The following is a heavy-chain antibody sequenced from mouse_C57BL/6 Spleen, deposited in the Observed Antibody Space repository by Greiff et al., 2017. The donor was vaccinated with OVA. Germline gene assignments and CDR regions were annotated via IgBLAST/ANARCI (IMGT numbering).Heavy chain of an antibody. D-gene: IGHD1-1*01. CDR3: ARGFYYYGSSYRYYFDY. J-gene: IGHJ2*01. CDR1: GYSFTDYN. CDR2: INPNYGTT. V-gene: IGHV1-39*01. Sequence: EVQLQESGPELVKPGASVKISCKASGYSFTDYNMNWVKQSNGKSLEWIGVINPNYGTTSYNQKFKGKATLTVDQSSSTAYMQLNSLTSEDSAVYYCARGFYYYGSSYRYYFDYWGQGTTRTVSS.